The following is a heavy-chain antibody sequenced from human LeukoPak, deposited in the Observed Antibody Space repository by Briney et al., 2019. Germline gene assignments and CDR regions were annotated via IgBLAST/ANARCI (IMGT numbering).Heavy chain of an antibody. CDR2: INHSGST. V-gene: IGHV4-34*01. CDR3: ARVVGRDYDFWSGYYSYYYYMDV. Sequence: SWIRQPPGKGLEWIGEINHSGSTNYNPSLKSRVTISVDTSKNQFSLKLSSVTAADTAVYYCARVVGRDYDFWSGYYSYYYYMDVWGKGTTVTVSS. J-gene: IGHJ6*03. D-gene: IGHD3-3*01.